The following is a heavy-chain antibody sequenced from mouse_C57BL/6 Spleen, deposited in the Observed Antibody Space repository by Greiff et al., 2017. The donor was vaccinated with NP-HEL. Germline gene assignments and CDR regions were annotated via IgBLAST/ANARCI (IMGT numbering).Heavy chain of an antibody. Sequence: DVKLVESGGGLVKPGGSLKLSCAASGFTFSDYGMHWVRQAPEKGLEWVAYISSGSSTIYYADTVKGRFTISRDNAKNTLFLQMTSLRSEDTAMYYCAKNYDYDGNYAMDYWGQGTSVTVSS. J-gene: IGHJ4*01. CDR3: AKNYDYDGNYAMDY. CDR2: ISSGSSTI. CDR1: GFTFSDYG. V-gene: IGHV5-17*01. D-gene: IGHD2-4*01.